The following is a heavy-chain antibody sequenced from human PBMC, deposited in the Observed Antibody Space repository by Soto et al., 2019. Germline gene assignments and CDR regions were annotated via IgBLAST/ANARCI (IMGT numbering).Heavy chain of an antibody. Sequence: SETLSLTCTVSGGSISSYYWGWIRQPPGKGLEWIGSIYYSGSTYYNPSLKSRVTISVDTSKNQFSLKLSSVTAADTAVYYCARQLADYYDSSGYYNWFDPWGQGTLVTVSS. D-gene: IGHD3-22*01. CDR2: IYYSGST. CDR3: ARQLADYYDSSGYYNWFDP. V-gene: IGHV4-39*01. J-gene: IGHJ5*02. CDR1: GGSISSYY.